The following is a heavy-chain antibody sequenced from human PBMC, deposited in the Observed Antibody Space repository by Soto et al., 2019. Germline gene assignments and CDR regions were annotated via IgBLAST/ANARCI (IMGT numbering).Heavy chain of an antibody. CDR2: ISGSGGST. CDR3: AKATQFHEPYYYYMDV. V-gene: IGHV3-23*01. CDR1: GFTFSSFG. Sequence: PGGSLRLSCAASGFTFSSFGMSWVRQAPGKGLEWVSSISGSGGSTYYADSVKGRFTISRDNSKNTLYLQMNSLRAEDTAVYYCAKATQFHEPYYYYMDVWGKGTTVTVSS. J-gene: IGHJ6*03. D-gene: IGHD2-15*01.